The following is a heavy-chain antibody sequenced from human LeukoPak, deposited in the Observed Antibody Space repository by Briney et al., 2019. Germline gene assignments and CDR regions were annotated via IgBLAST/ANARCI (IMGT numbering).Heavy chain of an antibody. D-gene: IGHD1-7*01. CDR1: GYSFASFW. Sequence: GESLKISCKGSGYSFASFWIGWVRQMPGKGLEWMGIIYPGDSDTKYSPSFQGQVTILADKSISTAYLQWSSLKASDTAMYYCARQFNWDSPDDMDVWGQGTTVTVSS. V-gene: IGHV5-51*01. J-gene: IGHJ6*02. CDR2: IYPGDSDT. CDR3: ARQFNWDSPDDMDV.